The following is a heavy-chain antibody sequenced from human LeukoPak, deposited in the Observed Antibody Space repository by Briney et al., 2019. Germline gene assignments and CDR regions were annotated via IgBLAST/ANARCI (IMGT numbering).Heavy chain of an antibody. CDR2: ISAYNGNT. CDR1: GYTFTSYG. D-gene: IGHD4-17*01. CDR3: AREDPNAGDYEYYFDY. Sequence: ASMKVSCKASGYTFTSYGISWVRQAPGQGLEWMGWISAYNGNTNYAQKLQGRVTMTTDTSTSTAYMELRSLRSDDTAVYYCAREDPNAGDYEYYFDYWGQGTLVTVSS. J-gene: IGHJ4*02. V-gene: IGHV1-18*01.